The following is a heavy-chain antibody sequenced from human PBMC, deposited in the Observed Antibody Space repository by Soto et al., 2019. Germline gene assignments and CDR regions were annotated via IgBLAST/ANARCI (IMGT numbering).Heavy chain of an antibody. D-gene: IGHD6-19*01. Sequence: QITLKESGPTLVKPTQTLTLTCTFSGFSLDTFAVGVNWIRQPPGKPLEWLALIYWDDTKHYSSSLRNRLTITKDTSKNQLVLTMTNLDPVDTATYYCAHGSGWLSDQWGQGTLVTVTS. V-gene: IGHV2-5*02. CDR2: IYWDDTK. CDR1: GFSLDTFAVG. CDR3: AHGSGWLSDQ. J-gene: IGHJ4*02.